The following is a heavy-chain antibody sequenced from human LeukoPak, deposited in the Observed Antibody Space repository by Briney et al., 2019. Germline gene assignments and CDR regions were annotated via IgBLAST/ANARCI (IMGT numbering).Heavy chain of an antibody. CDR1: GFSFSSYA. D-gene: IGHD1-26*01. Sequence: GGSLRLSCAASGFSFSSYAMHWVRQAPGKGLEWVALISYDGSNKKYADSVKGRFTISRDNVKNTLYLQMNNLRAEDTAVYYCVRLSWELGDGGVAWGQGTLVTVSS. J-gene: IGHJ5*02. CDR2: ISYDGSNK. CDR3: VRLSWELGDGGVA. V-gene: IGHV3-30*04.